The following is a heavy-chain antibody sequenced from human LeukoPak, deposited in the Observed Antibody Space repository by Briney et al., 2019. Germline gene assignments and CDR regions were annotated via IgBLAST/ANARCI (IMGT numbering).Heavy chain of an antibody. CDR2: MNPNSGNT. J-gene: IGHJ5*02. V-gene: IGHV1-8*01. CDR1: GYTFTSYD. CDR3: ARDIVVVPAAMSGWFDP. D-gene: IGHD2-2*01. Sequence: ASVKVSCKASGYTFTSYDINWVRQATGQGLEWMGWMNPNSGNTSYAQKFQGRVTMTRDTSTSTVYMELSSLRSEDTAVYYCARDIVVVPAAMSGWFDPWGQGTLVTVSS.